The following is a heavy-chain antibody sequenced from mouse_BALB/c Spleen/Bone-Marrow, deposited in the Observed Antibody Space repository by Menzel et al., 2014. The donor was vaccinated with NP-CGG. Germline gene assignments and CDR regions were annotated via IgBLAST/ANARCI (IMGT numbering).Heavy chain of an antibody. CDR2: IDPANGNT. CDR1: GFNIKDTY. Sequence: VQLQQSGAELVKPGASVKLSCTASGFNIKDTYMHWVKQRPEQGLEWIGRIDPANGNTKYDPKFQGKATITADKSSNTAYLPLSSLTSEDTAVYYCARYSFGSRVYYFHSWGPGTPLTVSS. J-gene: IGHJ2*01. CDR3: ARYSFGSRVYYFHS. D-gene: IGHD6-1*01. V-gene: IGHV14-3*02.